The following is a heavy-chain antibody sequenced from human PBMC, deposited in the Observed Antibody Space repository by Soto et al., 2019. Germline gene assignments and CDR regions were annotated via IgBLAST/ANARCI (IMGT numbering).Heavy chain of an antibody. CDR3: ATTSTHWYYLHF. J-gene: IGHJ4*02. D-gene: IGHD3-3*02. V-gene: IGHV4-39*01. Sequence: QLQLQESGPGLVTASETLSLTCTVSGSVSRSSYYWGWIRQPPGEGLEWIGSIYYSGSTYYNPSLKSRATISLDLSNNQFSLKLSSVTAADTAVYYCATTSTHWYYLHFGGQGTLVTVSS. CDR1: GSVSRSSYY. CDR2: IYYSGST.